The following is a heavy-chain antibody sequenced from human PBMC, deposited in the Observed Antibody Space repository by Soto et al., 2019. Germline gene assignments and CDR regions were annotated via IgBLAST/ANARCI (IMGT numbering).Heavy chain of an antibody. CDR1: GFTFSSYA. J-gene: IGHJ5*02. CDR2: ISSNGGST. Sequence: GGSLRLSCAASGFTFSSYAMSWVRQAPGKGLEYVSAISSNGGSTYYADSVKGRFTISRDNSKNTLYLQMSSLRAEDTAVYYCVKDSSSSPVPWGQGTLVTVSS. D-gene: IGHD6-13*01. CDR3: VKDSSSSPVP. V-gene: IGHV3-64D*08.